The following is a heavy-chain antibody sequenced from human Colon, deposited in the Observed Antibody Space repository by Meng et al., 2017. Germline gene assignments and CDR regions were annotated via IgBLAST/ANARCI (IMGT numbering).Heavy chain of an antibody. J-gene: IGHJ4*02. CDR1: GDSISNSY. D-gene: IGHD1-14*01. V-gene: IGHV4-4*07. CDR3: ARDVTTYYFDY. Sequence: QVQLPCSGPGLVKPSVTLSLTCTVSGDSISNSYWSWIRQPAGKGLEWIGRVYTSGYTNYNPSLGGRVTMSLDTSKNQFSLKLTSATAADTAMYHCARDVTTYYFDYWGQGTLVTVSS. CDR2: VYTSGYT.